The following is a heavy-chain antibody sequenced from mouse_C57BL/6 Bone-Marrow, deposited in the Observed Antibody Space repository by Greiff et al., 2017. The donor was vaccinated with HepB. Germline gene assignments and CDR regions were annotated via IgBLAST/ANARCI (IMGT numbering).Heavy chain of an antibody. J-gene: IGHJ2*01. V-gene: IGHV1-59*01. CDR3: ARWEMITSYFDY. Sequence: QVQLQQPGAELVRPGTSVKLSCKASGYTFTSYWMHWVKQRPGQGLEWIGVIDPSDSYTNYNQKFKGKATLTVDTSSSTAYMQLSSLTSEDSAVYYCARWEMITSYFDYWGQGTTLTVSS. CDR2: IDPSDSYT. D-gene: IGHD2-4*01. CDR1: GYTFTSYW.